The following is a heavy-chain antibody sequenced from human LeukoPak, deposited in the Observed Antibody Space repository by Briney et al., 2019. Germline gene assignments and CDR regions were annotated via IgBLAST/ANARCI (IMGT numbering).Heavy chain of an antibody. D-gene: IGHD3-10*01. Sequence: PSETLSLTCTVSGGSISSSSYYWGWIRQPPGKGLEWIGSIYYSGSTYYNPSLKSRVTISVDTSKNQFSLKLSSVTAADTAVYYCARSGLGYYYYYMDVWGKGTTVTISS. J-gene: IGHJ6*03. CDR1: GGSISSSSYY. V-gene: IGHV4-39*01. CDR3: ARSGLGYYYYYMDV. CDR2: IYYSGST.